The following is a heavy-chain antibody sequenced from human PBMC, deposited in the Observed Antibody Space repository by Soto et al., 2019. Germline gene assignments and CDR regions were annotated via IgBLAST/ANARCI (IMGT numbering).Heavy chain of an antibody. CDR1: GFTFSSYN. J-gene: IGHJ4*02. D-gene: IGHD1-20*01. CDR2: ISSSSSYI. V-gene: IGHV3-21*01. Sequence: GGSLRLSCAASGFTFSSYNMNWVRQAPGKGLEWVSSISSSSSYIYYADSVKGRFTISRDNAKNSLYLQMNSLRAEDTAVYYCARDVVTGTNCYWGQGTLVTVSS. CDR3: ARDVVTGTNCY.